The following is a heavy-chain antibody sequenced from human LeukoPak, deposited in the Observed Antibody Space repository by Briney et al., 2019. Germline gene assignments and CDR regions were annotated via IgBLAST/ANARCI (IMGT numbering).Heavy chain of an antibody. CDR1: GGSFSGYY. D-gene: IGHD3-3*01. V-gene: IGHV4-34*01. Sequence: SETLSLTCAVYGGSFSGYYWSWIRQPPGKGLEWIGEINHSGSTNYNPSLKSRVTISVDTSKNQFSLKLSSVTAADTAVYYCAITYYDFWSGYEGGGYWGQGTLVIVSS. J-gene: IGHJ4*02. CDR3: AITYYDFWSGYEGGGY. CDR2: INHSGST.